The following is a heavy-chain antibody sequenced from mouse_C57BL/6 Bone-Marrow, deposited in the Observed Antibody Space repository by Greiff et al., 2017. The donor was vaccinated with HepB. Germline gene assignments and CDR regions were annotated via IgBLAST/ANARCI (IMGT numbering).Heavy chain of an antibody. CDR3: ARGGITTVDGAY. CDR1: EYEFPSHD. J-gene: IGHJ3*01. Sequence: EVKLVESGGGLVQPGESLKLSCESNEYEFPSHDMSWVRKTPEKRLELVAAINSDGGSTYYPDTMERRFIISRDNTRKTLYLQMSSLRSEDTALYYCARGGITTVDGAYWGQGTLVTVSA. V-gene: IGHV5-2*01. D-gene: IGHD1-1*01. CDR2: INSDGGST.